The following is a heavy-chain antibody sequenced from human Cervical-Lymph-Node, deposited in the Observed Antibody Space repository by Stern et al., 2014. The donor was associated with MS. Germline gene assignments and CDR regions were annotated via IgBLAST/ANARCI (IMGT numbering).Heavy chain of an antibody. J-gene: IGHJ4*02. CDR2: IYPDDSDT. CDR3: AREVGDYGGHSPQNFDS. CDR1: GYSFSRFW. Sequence: VQLGQSGAEVKKPGESLKISCKASGYSFSRFWIAWVRQMPGKGLECMGFIYPDDSDTRYSPSFEGQVTISVDKSINPAYLQWSSLRASDTAIYYCAREVGDYGGHSPQNFDSWGQGTLVTVSS. V-gene: IGHV5-51*03. D-gene: IGHD4-23*01.